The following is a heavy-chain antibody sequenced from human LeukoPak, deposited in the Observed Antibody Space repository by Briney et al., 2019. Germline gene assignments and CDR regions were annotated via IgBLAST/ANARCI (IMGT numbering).Heavy chain of an antibody. Sequence: SETLSLTCTVSGGSISSHYWSWIRQPAGKGLEWIGRIYASGSTKYNPSLKSRVSMSVDTSKNQFSLKVTSVTAADTAVYYCAGAPGSDNLYWYFDLWGRGALVTVSS. CDR1: GGSISSHY. J-gene: IGHJ2*01. CDR2: IYASGST. CDR3: AGAPGSDNLYWYFDL. V-gene: IGHV4-4*07. D-gene: IGHD1-14*01.